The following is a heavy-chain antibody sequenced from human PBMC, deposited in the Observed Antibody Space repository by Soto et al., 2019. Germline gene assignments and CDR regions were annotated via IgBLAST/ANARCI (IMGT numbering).Heavy chain of an antibody. V-gene: IGHV4-4*02. D-gene: IGHD1-7*01. CDR1: GGSFTSNNW. J-gene: IGHJ4*02. CDR2: IYRTGST. CDR3: ASRDPGTSVDY. Sequence: SETLSLTCAVSGGSFTSNNWWTWVRQPPGQGLEWIGEIYRTGSTNYNPSLKSRVTISLDKSENQFSLKVNSLTAADTAVYYCASRDPGTSVDYWGQGTLVTSPQ.